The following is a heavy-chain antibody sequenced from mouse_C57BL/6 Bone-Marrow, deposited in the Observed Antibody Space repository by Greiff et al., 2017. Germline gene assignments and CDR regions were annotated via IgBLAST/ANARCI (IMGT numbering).Heavy chain of an antibody. Sequence: VKLVESGAELARPGASVKLSCKASGYTFTSYGISWVKQRTGQGLEWIGEIYPRSGNTYYNEKFKGKATLTADKSSSTAYMELRSLTSEDSAVYFCARSRYCDDHYWGQGTTLTVSS. J-gene: IGHJ2*01. CDR1: GYTFTSYG. CDR3: ARSRYCDDHY. D-gene: IGHD2-12*01. V-gene: IGHV1-81*01. CDR2: IYPRSGNT.